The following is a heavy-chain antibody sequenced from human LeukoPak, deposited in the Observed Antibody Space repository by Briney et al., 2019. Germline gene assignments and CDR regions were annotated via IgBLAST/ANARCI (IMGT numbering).Heavy chain of an antibody. CDR3: ARDLRCSSTSCYTSVDTAMGIVY. CDR2: MNPNSGGT. Sequence: VASVKVSCKAPGYTFTGYYMHWVRQAPGQGLEWMGWMNPNSGGTNYAQKFQGRVTMTRDTSISTAYMELSRLRSDDTAVYYCARDLRCSSTSCYTSVDTAMGIVYWGQGTLVTVSS. D-gene: IGHD2-2*02. CDR1: GYTFTGYY. V-gene: IGHV1-2*02. J-gene: IGHJ4*02.